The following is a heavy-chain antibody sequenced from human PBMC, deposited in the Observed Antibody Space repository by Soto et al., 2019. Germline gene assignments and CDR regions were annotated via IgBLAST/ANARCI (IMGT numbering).Heavy chain of an antibody. CDR3: ARDLDTRCSLDY. V-gene: IGHV4-59*12. CDR2: VYXSXSX. CDR1: GDSMNSYY. J-gene: IGHJ4*02. D-gene: IGHD2-15*01. Sequence: SETLSLTCTVSGDSMNSYYWNWIRQPPGKGXEWXXXVYXSXSXXXXXXLKSRVTISVDTSKNQFSLRLSSLTAEDTAVYYCARDLDTRCSLDYWGQGTLVTVPQ.